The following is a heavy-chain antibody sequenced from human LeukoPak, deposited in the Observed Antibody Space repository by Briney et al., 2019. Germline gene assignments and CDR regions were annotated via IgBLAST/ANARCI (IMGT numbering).Heavy chain of an antibody. Sequence: SETLSLTCNVSGGSISSGSYYWSWIRQPAGKGLEWIGRIYTSGSTNYNPSLKSRVTISVDTSKNQFSLKLSSVTAADTAVYYCARGPIAVATNDYWGQGTLVTVSS. CDR2: IYTSGST. CDR1: GGSISSGSYY. V-gene: IGHV4-61*02. D-gene: IGHD6-19*01. J-gene: IGHJ4*02. CDR3: ARGPIAVATNDY.